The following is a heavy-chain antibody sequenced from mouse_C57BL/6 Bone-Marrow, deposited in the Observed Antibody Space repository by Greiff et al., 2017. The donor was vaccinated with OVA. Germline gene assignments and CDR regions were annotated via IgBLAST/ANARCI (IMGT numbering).Heavy chain of an antibody. CDR3: ARGDWDYFDY. CDR2: LYPGSGNT. CDR1: GYTFTDYY. Sequence: QVHVKQSGPELVKPGASVKISCKASGYTFTDYYINWVKQRPGQGLEWIGWLYPGSGNTKYNEKFKGKATLTVDTSSSTAYMQLSSLTAEDSAVYFCARGDWDYFDYWGQGTTLTVSS. V-gene: IGHV1-84*01. D-gene: IGHD4-1*01. J-gene: IGHJ2*01.